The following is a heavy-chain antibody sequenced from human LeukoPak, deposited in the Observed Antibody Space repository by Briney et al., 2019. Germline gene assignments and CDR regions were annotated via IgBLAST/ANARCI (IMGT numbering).Heavy chain of an antibody. Sequence: GGSLRLSCAASGFTVSNYYMTWVRQAPGKGLEWVSAISGSGGSTYYADSVKGRFTISRDNSKNTLYLQMNSLRAEDTAVYYCAKESDIVATIVDYWGQGTLVTVSS. V-gene: IGHV3-23*01. J-gene: IGHJ4*02. CDR2: ISGSGGST. CDR3: AKESDIVATIVDY. CDR1: GFTVSNYY. D-gene: IGHD5-12*01.